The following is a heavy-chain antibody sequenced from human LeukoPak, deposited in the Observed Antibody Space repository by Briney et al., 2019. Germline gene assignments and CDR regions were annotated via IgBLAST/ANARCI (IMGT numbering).Heavy chain of an antibody. CDR3: ARRTAAAGLDY. J-gene: IGHJ4*02. Sequence: KASETLSLTCTVSGGSISSSSYYWGWIRQPPGKGLEWIGSIYYSGSTYYNPSLKSRVTISVDTSKNQFSLKLSSVTAADTAVYYCARRTAAAGLDYWGQGTLVTVSS. CDR2: IYYSGST. V-gene: IGHV4-39*07. CDR1: GGSISSSSYY. D-gene: IGHD6-13*01.